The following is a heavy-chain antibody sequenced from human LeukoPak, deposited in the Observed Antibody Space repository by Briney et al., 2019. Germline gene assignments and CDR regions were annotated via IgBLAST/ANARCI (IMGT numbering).Heavy chain of an antibody. Sequence: PSETLSLTCTVSGGSISSHYWSWLRQPPGKGLEWIGYIYYSGSTNYNPSLKSRVTISVDTSKNQFSLKLSSVTAADTAVYYCARESSHIAVAGAFDYWGQGTLVTVSS. CDR1: GGSISSHY. CDR3: ARESSHIAVAGAFDY. J-gene: IGHJ4*02. CDR2: IYYSGST. V-gene: IGHV4-59*11. D-gene: IGHD6-19*01.